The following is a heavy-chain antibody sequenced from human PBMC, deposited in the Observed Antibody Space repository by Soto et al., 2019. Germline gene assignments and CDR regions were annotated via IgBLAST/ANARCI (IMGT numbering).Heavy chain of an antibody. J-gene: IGHJ4*02. CDR3: TRHREYCSGGSCYVY. V-gene: IGHV3-73*01. CDR1: GFTFSGSA. D-gene: IGHD2-15*01. Sequence: GGSLRLSCAASGFTFSGSAMHWVRQASGKGLEWVGRIRSKANSYATAYAASVKGRFTISRDDSKNTAYLQMNSLKTEDTAVYYCTRHREYCSGGSCYVYWGQGTLVTVSS. CDR2: IRSKANSYAT.